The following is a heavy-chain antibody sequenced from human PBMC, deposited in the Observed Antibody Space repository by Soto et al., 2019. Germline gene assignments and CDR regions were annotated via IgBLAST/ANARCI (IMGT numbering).Heavy chain of an antibody. CDR1: GGTFSTYA. CDR2: VIPIFGTP. V-gene: IGHV1-69*01. D-gene: IGHD2-15*01. J-gene: IGHJ6*02. Sequence: QVQLVQSGAEVKKPGSSVKVSCKAPGGTFSTYAISWVRQAPGQGLEWMGGVIPIFGTPKYAQKFQGRVTSTADASTSTGYMELRSLRSEDTAVYYCARSQGGSSSLDIYYYYYYGMDVWGQGTTVTVSS. CDR3: ARSQGGSSSLDIYYYYYYGMDV.